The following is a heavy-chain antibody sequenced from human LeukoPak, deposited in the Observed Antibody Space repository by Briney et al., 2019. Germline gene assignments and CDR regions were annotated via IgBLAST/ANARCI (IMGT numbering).Heavy chain of an antibody. J-gene: IGHJ6*03. D-gene: IGHD5-18*01. V-gene: IGHV1-18*01. Sequence: GASVKVSCKASGYTFTSYGISWVRQAPGQGLEWMGWISAYNGNTNYAQKLQGRVTMTTDTSTSTAYMELRSLRSEDTAVYYCARGRGGYSYEAYYYYYMDVWGKGTTVTVSS. CDR2: ISAYNGNT. CDR3: ARGRGGYSYEAYYYYYMDV. CDR1: GYTFTSYG.